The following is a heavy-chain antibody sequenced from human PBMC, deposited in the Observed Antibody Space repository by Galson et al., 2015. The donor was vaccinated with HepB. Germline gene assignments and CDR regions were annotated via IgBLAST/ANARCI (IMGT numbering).Heavy chain of an antibody. CDR2: IYGGGTT. Sequence: SLRLSCAASGLTVSSNYMSWVRQAPGKGLEWVSVIYGGGTTYYADSVKGRFTISRDNSKNTLYLQMNSLRAEDTAVYYCARGGASLVVINYWGQGTLVTVSS. J-gene: IGHJ4*02. D-gene: IGHD2/OR15-2a*01. CDR3: ARGGASLVVINY. CDR1: GLTVSSNY. V-gene: IGHV3-53*01.